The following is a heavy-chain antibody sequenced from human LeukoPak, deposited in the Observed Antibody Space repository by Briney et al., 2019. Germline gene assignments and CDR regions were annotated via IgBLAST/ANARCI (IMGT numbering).Heavy chain of an antibody. D-gene: IGHD3-22*01. Sequence: GGSLRLSCAASGFTFSSYGMHWVRQAPGKGLEWVAVISYDGSNKYYADSVKGRFTISRDNSKNTLYLQMNSLRAEDTAVYYCALMIPHYYDSSGNFDYWGQGALVTVSS. CDR2: ISYDGSNK. V-gene: IGHV3-30*03. J-gene: IGHJ4*02. CDR3: ALMIPHYYDSSGNFDY. CDR1: GFTFSSYG.